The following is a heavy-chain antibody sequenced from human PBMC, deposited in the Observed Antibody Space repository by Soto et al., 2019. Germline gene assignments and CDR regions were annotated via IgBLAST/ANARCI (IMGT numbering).Heavy chain of an antibody. CDR2: FDSEDGET. J-gene: IGHJ4*02. V-gene: IGHV1-24*01. Sequence: ASVKVSCKVSGYTLAELSMHWVRQAPGKGLEWMGGFDSEDGETIYAQKFQGRVTMTEDTSTDTAYMELSSLRCEDTAVYYCATEDFSHPKVAVAGPKFDCLGQGTQVTVSS. CDR3: ATEDFSHPKVAVAGPKFDC. D-gene: IGHD6-19*01. CDR1: GYTLAELS.